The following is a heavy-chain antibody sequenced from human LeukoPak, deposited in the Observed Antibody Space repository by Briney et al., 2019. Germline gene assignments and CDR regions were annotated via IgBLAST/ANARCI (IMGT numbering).Heavy chain of an antibody. CDR2: INPNSGGT. V-gene: IGHV1-2*02. Sequence: GASVKVSCKASGYSFTCYYMYWVRQAPAQGREWMGWINPNSGGTNYAQNFQGRVTMTRDTSISTAYMELSRLRSDDTAVYYCARIDNSGYPYFDYWGQGTLVTVSS. CDR3: ARIDNSGYPYFDY. J-gene: IGHJ4*02. D-gene: IGHD3-22*01. CDR1: GYSFTCYY.